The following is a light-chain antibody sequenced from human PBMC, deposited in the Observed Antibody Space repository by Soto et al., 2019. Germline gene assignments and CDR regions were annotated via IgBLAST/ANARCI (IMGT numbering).Light chain of an antibody. V-gene: IGLV3-25*03. CDR3: QSADSSGTHVV. Sequence: SSELTQPPSVSVSPGQTARITCSGDVLPKQYAYWYQQKPGQAPVLVIYKDSERPSGIPERFSGSSSGTTVTLTISGVQAEDEADYYCQSADSSGTHVVFGGGTKLTVL. CDR1: VLPKQY. CDR2: KDS. J-gene: IGLJ2*01.